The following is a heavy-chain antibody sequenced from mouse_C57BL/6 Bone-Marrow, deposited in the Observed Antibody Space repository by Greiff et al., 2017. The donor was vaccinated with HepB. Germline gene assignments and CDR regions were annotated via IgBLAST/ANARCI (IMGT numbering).Heavy chain of an antibody. CDR2: IDPSDSYT. D-gene: IGHD1-1*01. V-gene: IGHV1-69*01. CDR3: ARLIGITTVGDY. CDR1: GYTFTSYW. J-gene: IGHJ2*01. Sequence: QVQLQQPGAELVMPGASVKLSCKASGYTFTSYWMHWVKQRPGQGLEWIGEIDPSDSYTNYNQKFKGKSTLTVDKSSSTAYMQLSSLTSEDSAVYYCARLIGITTVGDYWGQGTTLTVSS.